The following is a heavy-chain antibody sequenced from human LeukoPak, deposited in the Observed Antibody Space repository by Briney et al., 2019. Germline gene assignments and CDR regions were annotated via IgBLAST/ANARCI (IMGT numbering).Heavy chain of an antibody. J-gene: IGHJ3*02. CDR3: ARVLGRTSKFSGYDAFDI. Sequence: GASVKVSCKASGYTFTGYYMHWVRQAPGQGLEWMGWINPNSGGTNYAQKFQGRVTMTRDTSISTAYMELSRLRSDDTAVYYCARVLGRTSKFSGYDAFDIWGQGTMVTVSS. V-gene: IGHV1-2*02. CDR2: INPNSGGT. D-gene: IGHD5-12*01. CDR1: GYTFTGYY.